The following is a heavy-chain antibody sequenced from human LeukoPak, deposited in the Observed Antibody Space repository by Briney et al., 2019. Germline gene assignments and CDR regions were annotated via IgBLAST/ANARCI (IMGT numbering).Heavy chain of an antibody. Sequence: SGGSLRLSCLATGFALSTYAMHWVRQAPGKGLEHVSTISTDGRNTYYADSVKGRFTISRDNSKNTLFLQMNSLRAEDTAVYYCARFSRGDSSSYYPEYFQHWGQGTLVTVSS. D-gene: IGHD3-22*01. V-gene: IGHV3-64*04. CDR3: ARFSRGDSSSYYPEYFQH. CDR2: ISTDGRNT. CDR1: GFALSTYA. J-gene: IGHJ1*01.